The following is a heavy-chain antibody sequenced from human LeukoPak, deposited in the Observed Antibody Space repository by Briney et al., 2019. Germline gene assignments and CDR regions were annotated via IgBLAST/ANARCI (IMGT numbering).Heavy chain of an antibody. CDR2: IYYSGST. J-gene: IGHJ3*02. CDR1: GGSINSYY. V-gene: IGHV4-59*08. CDR3: ARQKGGYCSSGSCPAAFDI. Sequence: SETLSLTCTVSGGSINSYYWSWVRQPPGKRLEWMGYIYYSGSTKYNPSLKSRVTISVDTSKNQFSLNLTSVTAADTAVYYCARQKGGYCSSGSCPAAFDIWGQGTMVIVSS. D-gene: IGHD2-15*01.